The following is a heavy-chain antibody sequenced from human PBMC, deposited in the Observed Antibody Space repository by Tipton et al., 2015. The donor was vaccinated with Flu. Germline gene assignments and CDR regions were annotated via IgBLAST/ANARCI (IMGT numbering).Heavy chain of an antibody. V-gene: IGHV4-38-2*02. Sequence: TLSLTCTVSGHSISSGYYWGWIRQPPGKGLEWIGSIYQSGTTYYHPSLKSRVTISVDTSRNQFSLKLSSVTAADTAVYYCAKTYFDSSDSPDRFDPWGQGTLVTVSS. J-gene: IGHJ5*02. CDR3: AKTYFDSSDSPDRFDP. CDR2: IYQSGTT. CDR1: GHSISSGYY. D-gene: IGHD3-22*01.